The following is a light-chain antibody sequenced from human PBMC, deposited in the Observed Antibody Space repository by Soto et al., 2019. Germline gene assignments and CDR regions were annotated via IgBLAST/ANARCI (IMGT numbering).Light chain of an antibody. V-gene: IGLV1-40*01. CDR3: QAYDYSLTAFV. J-gene: IGLJ3*02. CDR1: NSNLGAGYD. Sequence: QSVLTQPPSVSGVPGPRATLSCTGGNSNLGAGYDVHWYQQLPGAAPTLVVFGHRNRPSGVPERFSGSKSGTSASLAITGLQAEDEADYYCQAYDYSLTAFVFGGGTQLTVL. CDR2: GHR.